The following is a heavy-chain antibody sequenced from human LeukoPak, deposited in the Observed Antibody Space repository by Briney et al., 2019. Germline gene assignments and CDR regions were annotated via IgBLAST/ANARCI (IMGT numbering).Heavy chain of an antibody. V-gene: IGHV4-59*01. D-gene: IGHD3-9*01. CDR3: ASRTITIPGWSYGMDV. CDR1: GGSISSYY. CDR2: IYYSGST. J-gene: IGHJ6*02. Sequence: PSETLSLTCTVSGGSISSYYWSWIRQPPGKGLEWIGYIYYSGSTNYNPSLKSRVTISVDTSKNQFSLKLSSVTAADTAVYYCASRTITIPGWSYGMDVWGQGTTVTVSS.